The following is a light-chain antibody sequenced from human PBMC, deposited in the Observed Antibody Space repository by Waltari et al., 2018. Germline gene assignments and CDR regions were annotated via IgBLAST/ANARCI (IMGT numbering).Light chain of an antibody. CDR2: LNSDGSH. CDR3: QTWGTGIRVV. V-gene: IGLV4-69*01. J-gene: IGLJ2*01. Sequence: QLVLTQSPSASASLGASVKLTCTLSSGHSSYAIPCHQQQPEKGPRYLMKLNSDGSHSKGDGIPDRFSGSSSGAERYLTISSLQSEDEADYYCQTWGTGIRVVFGGGTKLTVL. CDR1: SGHSSYA.